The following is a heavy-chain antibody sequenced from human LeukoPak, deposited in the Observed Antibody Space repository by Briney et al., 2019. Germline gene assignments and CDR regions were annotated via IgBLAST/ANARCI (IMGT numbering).Heavy chain of an antibody. Sequence: PGGSLRPSCEASGFTFSSNCMHWVRQPPGKGLEWVAFIRYDGSNKYYADSEKGRFTISRDNSKNTLYLQMNSLRAEDTAVYYCAKAPDNWNYYYMDVWGKGTTVTVSS. V-gene: IGHV3-30*02. CDR2: IRYDGSNK. J-gene: IGHJ6*03. CDR3: AKAPDNWNYYYMDV. D-gene: IGHD1-20*01. CDR1: GFTFSSNC.